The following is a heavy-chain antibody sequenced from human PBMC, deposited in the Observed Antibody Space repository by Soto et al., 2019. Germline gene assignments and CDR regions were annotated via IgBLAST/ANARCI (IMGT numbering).Heavy chain of an antibody. CDR3: ARGGSGSTSSPEAFDI. D-gene: IGHD2-2*01. Sequence: GASVKVSCKASGYTFISRYIHWVRQAPGQGLEWMGIINPSGGSTTYAQKFQGRVTMTRDTSXXXXXXXXXXXXXXXXXXXXCARGGSGSTSSPEAFDIWGQGTMVTVSS. CDR1: GYTFISRY. V-gene: IGHV1-46*01. J-gene: IGHJ3*02. CDR2: INPSGGST.